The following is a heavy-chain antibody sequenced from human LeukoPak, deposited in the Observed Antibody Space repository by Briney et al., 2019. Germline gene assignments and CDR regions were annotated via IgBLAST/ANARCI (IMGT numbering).Heavy chain of an antibody. CDR3: ARLYSGSYYERDY. D-gene: IGHD1-26*01. V-gene: IGHV4-39*01. J-gene: IGHJ4*02. CDR2: IYYGGST. Sequence: SETLSLTCTVSGDSISSDIYSWGWIRQPPGKGLEWIGTIYYGGSTYCNPSLKSRVTTSVDTSKNQFSLRLSSVTAADTAVYYCARLYSGSYYERDYWGQGTLVTVSS. CDR1: GDSISSDIYS.